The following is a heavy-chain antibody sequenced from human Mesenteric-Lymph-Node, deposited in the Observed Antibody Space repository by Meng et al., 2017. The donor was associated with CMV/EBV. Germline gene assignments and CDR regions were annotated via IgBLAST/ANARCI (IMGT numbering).Heavy chain of an antibody. J-gene: IGHJ4*02. CDR1: GFTFSSYA. V-gene: IGHV3-23*01. Sequence: ETLSLTCAASGFTFSSYAMSWVRQAPGKGLEWVSAISGSGGSTYYADSVKGRFTISRDNSKNTLYLQMNSLRAEDTAVYYCANEIGYSSSWYLNWGQGTLVTVSS. CDR2: ISGSGGST. CDR3: ANEIGYSSSWYLN. D-gene: IGHD6-13*01.